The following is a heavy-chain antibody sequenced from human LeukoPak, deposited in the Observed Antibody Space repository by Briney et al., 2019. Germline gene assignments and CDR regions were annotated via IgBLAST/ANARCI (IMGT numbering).Heavy chain of an antibody. CDR3: ARVSAMVSVSWFDP. J-gene: IGHJ5*02. CDR2: ISSSSSYI. D-gene: IGHD5-18*01. CDR1: GFTFSSYS. Sequence: GGSLRLSCAASGFTFSSYSMNWVRQAPGKGREWVSSISSSSSYIYYADSVKGRFTISRDNAKNSLYLQMNSLRAEDTAVYYCARVSAMVSVSWFDPWGQGTLVTVSS. V-gene: IGHV3-21*01.